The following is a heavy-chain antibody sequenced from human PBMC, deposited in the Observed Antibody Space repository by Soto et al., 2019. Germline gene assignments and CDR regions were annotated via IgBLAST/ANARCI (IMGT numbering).Heavy chain of an antibody. CDR2: IYPGDSDT. D-gene: IGHD6-6*01. Sequence: PGESLKISCQGSGYSFASYWIGWVRQMPGKDLEWMGIIYPGDSDTRYSPSFQGQVTISPDKSLRTAYLQWTSLKASDTALYYCARTRSSALGFYYDGMEVWGQGTTGAVSS. J-gene: IGHJ6*02. V-gene: IGHV5-51*01. CDR3: ARTRSSALGFYYDGMEV. CDR1: GYSFASYW.